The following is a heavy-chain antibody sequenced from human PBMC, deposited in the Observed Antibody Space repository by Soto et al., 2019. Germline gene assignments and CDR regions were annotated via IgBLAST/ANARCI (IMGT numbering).Heavy chain of an antibody. CDR2: IWYDGSNK. CDR1: GFTFSSYG. J-gene: IGHJ4*02. Sequence: QVQLVESGGGVVQPGRSLRLSCAASGFTFSSYGMHWVRQAPGKGLEWVAVIWYDGSNKYYADSVKGRFTISRDNSKNPLYLQMNSLRAEDTAVYDCASEKWQLEGKEYWGQGTLVTVSS. V-gene: IGHV3-33*01. CDR3: ASEKWQLEGKEY. D-gene: IGHD6-6*01.